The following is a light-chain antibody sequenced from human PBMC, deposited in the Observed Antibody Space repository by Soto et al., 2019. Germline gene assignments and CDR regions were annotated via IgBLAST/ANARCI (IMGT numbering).Light chain of an antibody. CDR2: DTS. V-gene: IGKV3-11*01. J-gene: IGKJ1*01. CDR1: QSVSAD. Sequence: EIVWTQSPATLSLSPGERATLSCRASQSVSADLAWYQQKPGQAPRLLIYDTSNRATGIPARFSGSGSGTDFTLTISSLEPEDFAVYYCQQRSSGPPLXTFGQGTKVDIK. CDR3: QQRSSGPPLXT.